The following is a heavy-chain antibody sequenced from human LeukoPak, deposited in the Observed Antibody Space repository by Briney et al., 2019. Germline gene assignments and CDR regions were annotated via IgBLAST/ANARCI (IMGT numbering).Heavy chain of an antibody. V-gene: IGHV4-4*07. CDR2: IYSSGGS. CDR3: ARDSAPGPLDH. CDR1: GGPISSYY. Sequence: PSETLSLTCTVSGGPISSYYWNWIRQPAGRGLEWIGRIYSSGGSLYNPSLKTRVTMSLDTSKNQFSLKLTSVTAADTAVYYCARDSAPGPLDHWGQGTLVTVSS. J-gene: IGHJ4*02.